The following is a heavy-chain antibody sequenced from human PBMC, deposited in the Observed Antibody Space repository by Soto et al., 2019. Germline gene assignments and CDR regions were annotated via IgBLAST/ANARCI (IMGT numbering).Heavy chain of an antibody. CDR3: ARGRGSGSFYHLDY. J-gene: IGHJ4*02. Sequence: QVQLVESGGGVVQPGRSLRLSCAASGFTFSNHGMHWVRQAPGEGLEWVARIYYDGSNEYYADSVKGRFTISRDSSKNTMYLQMNSLRAEDTAFYYCARGRGSGSFYHLDYWGQGTLVTVSS. V-gene: IGHV3-33*01. D-gene: IGHD1-26*01. CDR2: IYYDGSNE. CDR1: GFTFSNHG.